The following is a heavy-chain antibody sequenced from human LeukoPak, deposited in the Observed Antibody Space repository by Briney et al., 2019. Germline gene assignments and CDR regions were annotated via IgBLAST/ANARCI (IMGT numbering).Heavy chain of an antibody. CDR2: ISSDGRIT. D-gene: IGHD5-24*01. Sequence: PGGSLRLSCAASGFTFRSYAMHWVRQAPGKGLEYVSAISSDGRITYYANSVKGRFTISRDNSKNTLYLQMGSLRAEDTAVYYCAREPPILRWLQQLDYWGQGTLVTVSS. CDR1: GFTFRSYA. CDR3: AREPPILRWLQQLDY. J-gene: IGHJ4*02. V-gene: IGHV3-64*01.